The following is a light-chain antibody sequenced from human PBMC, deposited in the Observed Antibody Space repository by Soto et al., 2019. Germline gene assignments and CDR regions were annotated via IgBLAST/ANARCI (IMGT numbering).Light chain of an antibody. V-gene: IGLV1-47*02. Sequence: QSVLTQPPSASGTPGQRVTISCSGNSFNIGSNYVYWYLHLPRTAPKLLIYNDAQRPSGVPERFSGSKSGTSASLAISGLRSEDEADYYCASWDDSLYSPVFGGGTKLTVL. CDR2: NDA. J-gene: IGLJ2*01. CDR1: SFNIGSNY. CDR3: ASWDDSLYSPV.